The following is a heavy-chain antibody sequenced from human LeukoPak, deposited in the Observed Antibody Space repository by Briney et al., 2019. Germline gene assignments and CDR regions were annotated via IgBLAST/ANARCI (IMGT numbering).Heavy chain of an antibody. D-gene: IGHD3-22*01. CDR1: GFTFSDYY. V-gene: IGHV3-11*01. CDR3: ARDFRSGYYDY. CDR2: ISSSGSTI. Sequence: GGSLRLSCAASGFTFSDYYMSWIRQAPGKGLEWVSYISSSGSTIYYADSVKGRITISRDNAKNSLYLQMNSLRAEDTAVYYCARDFRSGYYDYWGQGTLVTVSS. J-gene: IGHJ4*02.